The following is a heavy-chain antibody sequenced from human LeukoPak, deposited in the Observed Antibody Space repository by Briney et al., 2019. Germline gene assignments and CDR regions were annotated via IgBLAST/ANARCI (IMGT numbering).Heavy chain of an antibody. CDR3: AKSPYYDILTGRYFDY. J-gene: IGHJ4*02. Sequence: GGSLRLSCAASGFTFSSYAMSWVRQAPGKGLEWVSGISGSAGTTYHADSVKGRFTISRDNSKNTLYLQMNSLRVEDTAVYYCAKSPYYDILTGRYFDYWGQGTLVTVSS. D-gene: IGHD3-9*01. CDR2: ISGSAGTT. CDR1: GFTFSSYA. V-gene: IGHV3-23*01.